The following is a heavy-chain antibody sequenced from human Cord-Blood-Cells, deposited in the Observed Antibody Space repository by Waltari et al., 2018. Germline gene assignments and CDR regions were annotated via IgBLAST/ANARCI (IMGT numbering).Heavy chain of an antibody. D-gene: IGHD6-6*01. CDR3: AKDGLVRNFDY. Sequence: QVQLVESGGGVVQPGRSLRLSCAASGFTFSSYGMHWVRQAPGKGLEWVEVISYDGSNKYYADSVKGRFTISRDNSKNTLYLQMNSLRAEDTAVYYCAKDGLVRNFDYWGQGTLVTVSS. CDR2: ISYDGSNK. CDR1: GFTFSSYG. J-gene: IGHJ4*02. V-gene: IGHV3-30*18.